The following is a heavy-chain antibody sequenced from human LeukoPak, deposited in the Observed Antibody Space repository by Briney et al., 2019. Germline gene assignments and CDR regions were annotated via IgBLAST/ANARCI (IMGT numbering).Heavy chain of an antibody. CDR3: ASEMVAVAGTGFDY. V-gene: IGHV3-30*04. J-gene: IGHJ4*02. CDR2: ISYDGSNK. D-gene: IGHD6-19*01. Sequence: GGSLTLSCAASGFTFSSYAMHWVRQPPGKGLEWVAVISYDGSNKYYADSVKGRFTISRDNSKTTLYLHMNSLRAEDTDVYYCASEMVAVAGTGFDYWGQGTLVTVSS. CDR1: GFTFSSYA.